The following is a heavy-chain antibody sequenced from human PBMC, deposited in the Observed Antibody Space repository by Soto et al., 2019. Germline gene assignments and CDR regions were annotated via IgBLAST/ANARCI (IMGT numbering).Heavy chain of an antibody. V-gene: IGHV4-31*03. D-gene: IGHD3-22*01. Sequence: QVQLQESGPGLVKPSQTLSLTCTVSGGSISSGGYYWSWIRQDPGKGLEWIGYLYYSGVTYYNPSXKSRVTISVXTXNXQFXLKLNSVTAADTAVYYCARVGRYYDSGVWGGYFEYWGQGTLVTVTS. CDR2: LYYSGVT. J-gene: IGHJ4*02. CDR3: ARVGRYYDSGVWGGYFEY. CDR1: GGSISSGGYY.